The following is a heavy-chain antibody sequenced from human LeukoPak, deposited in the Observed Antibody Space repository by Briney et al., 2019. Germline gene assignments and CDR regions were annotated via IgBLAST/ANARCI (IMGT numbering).Heavy chain of an antibody. J-gene: IGHJ4*02. CDR1: GFAFSNAW. CDR3: ATAMTAVPYS. CDR2: IKSKTDGGTA. D-gene: IGHD4-17*01. Sequence: GGSLRLSCAASGFAFSNAWMTWLRQAPGKGLEWVGRIKSKTDGGTAEYATPVKGRFTISRDDSKNTLYLKMDSLKTEDTAVYYCATAMTAVPYSWGQGTLVTVSS. V-gene: IGHV3-15*01.